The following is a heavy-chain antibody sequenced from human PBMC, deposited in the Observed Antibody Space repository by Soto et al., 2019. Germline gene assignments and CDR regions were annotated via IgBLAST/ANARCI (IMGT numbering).Heavy chain of an antibody. J-gene: IGHJ6*02. CDR3: AIGWAVAGTRIDQYYYGMDI. CDR1: GGTFSSYA. CDR2: IIPIFGTT. V-gene: IGHV1-69*01. Sequence: QVQLVQSGADVKKPGSSVKVSRKASGGTFSSYAISWVRQAPGQGLEWMGGIIPIFGTTNYAQKFQGRVTITADESTSTAYMELSSLRSEDTAVYYCAIGWAVAGTRIDQYYYGMDIWGQGTTVTVSS. D-gene: IGHD6-19*01.